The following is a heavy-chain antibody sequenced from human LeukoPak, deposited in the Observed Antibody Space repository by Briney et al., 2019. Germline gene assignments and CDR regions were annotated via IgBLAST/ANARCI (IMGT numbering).Heavy chain of an antibody. CDR1: GFTFSYYT. CDR2: ISYDGSNE. CDR3: ARTIRDYGLTYFDY. V-gene: IGHV3-30-3*01. J-gene: IGHJ4*02. Sequence: PGGSLRLSCAASGFTFSYYTMHWVRQAPGKGLEWVAVISYDGSNEYYADSVKGRFTISRDNSKNTLYLQMNSLRAEDTAVYYCARTIRDYGLTYFDYWGQGTLVTVSS. D-gene: IGHD4-17*01.